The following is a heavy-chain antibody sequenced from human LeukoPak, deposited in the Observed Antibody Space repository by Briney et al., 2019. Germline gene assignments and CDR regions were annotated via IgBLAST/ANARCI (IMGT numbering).Heavy chain of an antibody. V-gene: IGHV4-59*01. CDR2: IYYSGST. CDR1: GGSISSYY. J-gene: IGHJ3*02. Sequence: PSETLSLTCTVSGGSISSYYWSWIRQPPGKGLEWIGYIYYSGSTNYNPSLKSRVTISVDTSKNQFSLKLSSVTAADTAVYYCARGLRVFHYDSSGYYYVSSAFDIWGQGTMVTVSS. CDR3: ARGLRVFHYDSSGYYYVSSAFDI. D-gene: IGHD3-22*01.